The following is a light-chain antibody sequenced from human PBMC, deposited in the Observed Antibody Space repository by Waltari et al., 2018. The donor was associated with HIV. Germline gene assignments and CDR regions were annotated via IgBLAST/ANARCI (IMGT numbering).Light chain of an antibody. CDR2: EDD. V-gene: IGLV1-44*01. CDR1: SSNVQINS. Sequence: QSVLTQPLSVSGAPGQRVEISCSGSSSNVQINSVYWYQQFPGTAPKLVQPEDDQRPSGIPDRFSGSKSGTSASLVIRVLHSDDDADYYCACWDASLPGPVFGTGTTVTVL. CDR3: ACWDASLPGPV. J-gene: IGLJ1*01.